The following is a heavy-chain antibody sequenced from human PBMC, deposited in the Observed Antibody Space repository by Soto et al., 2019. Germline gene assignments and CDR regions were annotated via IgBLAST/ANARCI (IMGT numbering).Heavy chain of an antibody. CDR1: GFTFSSYE. D-gene: IGHD6-19*01. CDR2: ISSSGSTI. V-gene: IGHV3-48*03. J-gene: IGHJ4*02. Sequence: GGSVRLSCAASGFTFSSYEMNWVRQATGKGLEWVSYISSSGSTIYYADSVKGRFTISRDNAKNTLYLQKDSLRAQDTAVYYCAGAIAVAGTNSPFDYWGQGTLVTVSS. CDR3: AGAIAVAGTNSPFDY.